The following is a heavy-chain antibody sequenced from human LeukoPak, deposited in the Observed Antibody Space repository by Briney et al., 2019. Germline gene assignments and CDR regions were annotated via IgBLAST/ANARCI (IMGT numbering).Heavy chain of an antibody. CDR3: AKGSEVY. V-gene: IGHV3-30*02. CDR1: GFTFSSYG. CDR2: IRYDGSNK. J-gene: IGHJ4*02. Sequence: GGSLRLSCAASGFTFSSYGMHWLRQAPGKGLEWVAFIRYDGSNKYYADCVKGRFTISGDNSTNTLYLQMHSLSAEDTAVYYCAKGSEVYRGQGTLVTVSS.